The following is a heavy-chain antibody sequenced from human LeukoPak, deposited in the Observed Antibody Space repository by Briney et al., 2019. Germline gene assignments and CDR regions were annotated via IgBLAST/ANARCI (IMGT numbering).Heavy chain of an antibody. D-gene: IGHD6-6*01. CDR3: ARDPSIAARPGWFDP. CDR1: GFTFSSYG. Sequence: GRSLRLSCAASGFTFSSYGMHGVRQAPGKGLEGVAVIWYDGSNKCYADSVKGRFTISRDNSKNTLYLQMNSLRAEDTAVYYCARDPSIAARPGWFDPWGQGTLVTVSS. V-gene: IGHV3-33*01. CDR2: IWYDGSNK. J-gene: IGHJ5*02.